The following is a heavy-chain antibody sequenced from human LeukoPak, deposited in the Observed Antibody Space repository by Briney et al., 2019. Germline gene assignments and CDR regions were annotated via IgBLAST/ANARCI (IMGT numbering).Heavy chain of an antibody. CDR3: AIPYSSASLGGFDY. CDR1: GFTFSSYW. CDR2: IKQDGNEK. V-gene: IGHV3-7*01. D-gene: IGHD6-6*01. J-gene: IGHJ4*02. Sequence: HSGGSLRLSCAVSGFTFSSYWMSWVRQAPGKGLEWVANIKQDGNEKYYVDSVKGRFSISRDNAKNSLYLQMNNLRAEDTAVYYCAIPYSSASLGGFDYWGQGTLVTVSS.